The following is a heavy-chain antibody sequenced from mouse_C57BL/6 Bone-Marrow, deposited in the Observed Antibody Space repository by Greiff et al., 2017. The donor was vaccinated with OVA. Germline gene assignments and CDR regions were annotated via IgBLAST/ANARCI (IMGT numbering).Heavy chain of an antibody. D-gene: IGHD2-1*01. CDR1: GFTFSDYY. CDR2: ISNGGGST. J-gene: IGHJ1*03. V-gene: IGHV5-12*01. Sequence: EVQLVESGGGLVQPGGSLKLSCAASGFTFSDYYMYWVRQTPEKRLEWVAYISNGGGSTYYPDTVKGRFTISRDNAKNTLYLQMSRLKSEDTAMYYCARHRGNYEYFDVWGTGTTVTVSS. CDR3: ARHRGNYEYFDV.